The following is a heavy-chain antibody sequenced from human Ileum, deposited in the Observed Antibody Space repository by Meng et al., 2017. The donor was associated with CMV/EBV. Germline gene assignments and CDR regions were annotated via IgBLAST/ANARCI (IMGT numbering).Heavy chain of an antibody. CDR3: ASEQWSGYYFDY. V-gene: IGHV3-21*01. CDR1: GFTFRSYS. D-gene: IGHD3-3*01. J-gene: IGHJ4*02. CDR2: ISSSGSWI. Sequence: GESLKISCEASGFTFRSYSINWVRQAPGKGLEWVSSISSSGSWIYYAESVKGRFTISRDNAKNSVFLQMNSLRAEDTAVYYCASEQWSGYYFDYWGQGTLVTVSS.